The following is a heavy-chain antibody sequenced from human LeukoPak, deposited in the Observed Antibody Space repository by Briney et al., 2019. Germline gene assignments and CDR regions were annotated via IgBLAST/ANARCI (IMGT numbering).Heavy chain of an antibody. CDR2: IYPGGSDT. Sequence: GESLKISCKGSGYSFTSYWIGWVRQMPGKGLEWMGIIYPGGSDTRYSPSFQGQVTISADKSISTAYLQWSSLKASDTAMYYCARLSSITMIVVGRGAFDIWGQGTMVTVSS. CDR1: GYSFTSYW. J-gene: IGHJ3*02. D-gene: IGHD3-22*01. CDR3: ARLSSITMIVVGRGAFDI. V-gene: IGHV5-51*01.